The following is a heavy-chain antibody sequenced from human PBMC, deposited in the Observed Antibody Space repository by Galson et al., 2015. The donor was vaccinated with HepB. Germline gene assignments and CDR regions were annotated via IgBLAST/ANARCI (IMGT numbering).Heavy chain of an antibody. V-gene: IGHV3-7*03. CDR1: GFTFSSYW. J-gene: IGHJ4*02. D-gene: IGHD6-19*01. CDR3: AREQWLVY. CDR2: IKQDGSEK. Sequence: SLRLSCAASGFTFSSYWVSWVRQAPGKGLEWVANIKQDGSEKYYVDSVKGRFTISRDNAKNSLYLQMNSLRAEDTAVYYCAREQWLVYWGQGTLVTVSS.